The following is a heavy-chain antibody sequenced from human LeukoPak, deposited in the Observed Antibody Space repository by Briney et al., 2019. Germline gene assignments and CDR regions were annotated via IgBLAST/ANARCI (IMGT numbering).Heavy chain of an antibody. V-gene: IGHV1-2*02. J-gene: IGHJ6*02. CDR1: GYTFTGYY. CDR3: ARYCSSTSCFGMDV. CDR2: INPNSGGT. D-gene: IGHD2-2*01. Sequence: ASVKVSCKASGYTFTGYYMHWVRQAPGQGLEWMGWINPNSGGTNYAQKLQGRVTMTRDTSISTAYMELSRLRSDDTAVYYCARYCSSTSCFGMDVWGQGTTVTVSS.